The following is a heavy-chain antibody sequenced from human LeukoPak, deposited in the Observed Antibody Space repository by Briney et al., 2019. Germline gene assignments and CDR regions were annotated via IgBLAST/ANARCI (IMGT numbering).Heavy chain of an antibody. CDR3: ARVGGADTAMVVLRYYFDY. V-gene: IGHV4-34*01. Sequence: SETLSLTCAVYGGPFSGYYWSWIRQPPGKGLEWIGEINHSGSTNYNPSLKSRVTISVDTSKNQFSLKLSSVTAADTAVYYCARVGGADTAMVVLRYYFDYWGQGTLVTVSS. CDR2: INHSGST. CDR1: GGPFSGYY. D-gene: IGHD5-18*01. J-gene: IGHJ4*02.